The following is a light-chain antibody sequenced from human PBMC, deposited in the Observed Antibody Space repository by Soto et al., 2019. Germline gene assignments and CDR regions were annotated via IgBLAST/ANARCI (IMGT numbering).Light chain of an antibody. Sequence: EIVMTQSPATLSVSPGERVTLSCRASESLSTYLAWYQQKPGQAPRLLIYGASTKATGIPARFSGSGSATDFTLTIRSLQSEGFAFYYCQSYNDWPFTFGQGTKLEI. V-gene: IGKV3-15*01. CDR3: QSYNDWPFT. CDR1: ESLSTY. CDR2: GAS. J-gene: IGKJ2*01.